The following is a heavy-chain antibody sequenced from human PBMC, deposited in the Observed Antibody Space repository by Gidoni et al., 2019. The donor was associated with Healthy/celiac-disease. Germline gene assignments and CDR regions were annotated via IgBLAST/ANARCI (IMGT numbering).Heavy chain of an antibody. Sequence: EVQLVESGGGLVKPGGSLRLSCAASGFTFSSYSMNWVRQAPGKGLEWVSSISSSSSYIYYADSVKGRFTISRDNAKNSLYLQMNSLRAEDTAVYYCARDKRVVVPAAIWYFDLWGRGTLVTVSS. CDR3: ARDKRVVVPAAIWYFDL. CDR2: ISSSSSYI. J-gene: IGHJ2*01. CDR1: GFTFSSYS. D-gene: IGHD2-2*01. V-gene: IGHV3-21*01.